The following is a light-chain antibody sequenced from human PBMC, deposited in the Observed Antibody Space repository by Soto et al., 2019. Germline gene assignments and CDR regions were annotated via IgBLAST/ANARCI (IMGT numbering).Light chain of an antibody. Sequence: EIELTHSPATLSLSPRERATLFCRASQGHVTSLRGFQQKSGEADRLLFCVSSNRATYIPARSSATLYATDLTLTIRGLEPEDFALYYWQQRGVWPLTFGGGTKVDIK. CDR1: QGHVTS. CDR2: VSS. J-gene: IGKJ4*01. CDR3: QQRGVWPLT. V-gene: IGKV3-11*01.